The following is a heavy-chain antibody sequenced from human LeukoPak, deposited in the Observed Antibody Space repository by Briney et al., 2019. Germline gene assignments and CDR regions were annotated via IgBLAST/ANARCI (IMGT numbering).Heavy chain of an antibody. CDR1: GFTFSNYW. CDR3: ATLSEIPNWFDP. J-gene: IGHJ5*02. CDR2: IKQDGSEK. Sequence: GGSLRLSCAASGFTFSNYWMSWVRQAPGKGLEWVANIKQDGSEKYYVDSVKGRFTISRDNAKNSLYLQMNSLRAEDTAVYYCATLSEIPNWFDPWGQGTLVTVSS. V-gene: IGHV3-7*01.